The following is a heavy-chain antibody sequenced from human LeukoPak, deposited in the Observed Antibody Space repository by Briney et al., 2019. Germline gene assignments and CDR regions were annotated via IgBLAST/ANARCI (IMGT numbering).Heavy chain of an antibody. D-gene: IGHD6-25*01. CDR2: IYYSGST. CDR3: AREAAAAYFDY. CDR1: GGSFSGYY. V-gene: IGHV4-59*01. J-gene: IGHJ4*02. Sequence: SETLSLTCAVYGGSFSGYYWSWIRQPPGKGLEWIGYIYYSGSTNYNPSLKSRVTISVDTSKNQFSLKLSSVTAADTAVYYCAREAAAAYFDYWGQGTLVTVSS.